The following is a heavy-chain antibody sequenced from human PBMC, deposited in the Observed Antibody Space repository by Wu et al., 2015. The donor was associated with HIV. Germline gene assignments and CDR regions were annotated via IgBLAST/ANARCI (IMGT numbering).Heavy chain of an antibody. CDR2: INHDGSA. CDR1: GGSFSGSY. J-gene: IGHJ3*02. CDR3: ARGLGREQMATTEGDAFDI. D-gene: IGHD5-24*01. Sequence: QVQLQQWGAGLLKPSETLSLTCAFYGGSFSGSYWTWIRQPPGKGLELIGEINHDGSAYYNPSLESRVTISLDTSKNQFSLTLSSVTAADAAVYYCARGLGREQMATTEGDAFDIWGQGTMVTVSS. V-gene: IGHV4-34*01.